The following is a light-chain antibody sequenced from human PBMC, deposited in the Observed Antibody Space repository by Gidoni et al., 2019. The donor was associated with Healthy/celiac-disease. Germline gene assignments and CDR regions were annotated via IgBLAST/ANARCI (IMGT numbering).Light chain of an antibody. J-gene: IGKJ4*01. CDR1: QSISSY. Sequence: DIQMTQSPSSLSAAVGDRVTITCRASQSISSYLNCYQQKPGKAPKLLIYAASSLQSGVPSRFRGSGSGKDFTLTISSLQPEDLATYDCQQSYSSPEVTFGGGTKVEIK. V-gene: IGKV1-39*01. CDR3: QQSYSSPEVT. CDR2: AAS.